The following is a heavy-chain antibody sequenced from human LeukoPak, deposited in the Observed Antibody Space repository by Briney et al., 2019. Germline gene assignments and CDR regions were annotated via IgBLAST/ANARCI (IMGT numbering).Heavy chain of an antibody. CDR3: ARDAGHSSGYYYYYMDV. D-gene: IGHD6-19*01. J-gene: IGHJ6*03. Sequence: SQTLSLTCTVSGGSISSGSYYWSWIRQPAGKGLEWIGRIYTSGSTNYNPSLKSRVTISVDTSKNQFSLKLSSVTAADTAVYYCARDAGHSSGYYYYYMDVWGKGTTVTISS. CDR2: IYTSGST. V-gene: IGHV4-61*02. CDR1: GGSISSGSYY.